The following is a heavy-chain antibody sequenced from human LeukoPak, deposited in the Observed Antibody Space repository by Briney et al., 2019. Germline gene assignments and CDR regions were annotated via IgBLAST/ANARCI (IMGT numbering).Heavy chain of an antibody. V-gene: IGHV4-59*08. D-gene: IGHD3-3*01. J-gene: IGHJ3*02. CDR1: GGSINNYY. CDR2: IYYSGTT. Sequence: SETLSLTCAISGGSINNYYWSWIRQPPGKGLEWIGYIYYSGTTNYSPSLNSRVNISLDTAKNQFSLRLSSVTAADTAVYYCAGKYYDFWSGYRDAFDIWGQGTMVTVSS. CDR3: AGKYYDFWSGYRDAFDI.